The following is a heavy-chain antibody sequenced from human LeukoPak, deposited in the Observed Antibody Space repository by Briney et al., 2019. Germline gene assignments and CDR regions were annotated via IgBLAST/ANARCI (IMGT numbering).Heavy chain of an antibody. CDR3: ARVFARGGEISGSYYYY. J-gene: IGHJ4*02. V-gene: IGHV1-69*05. CDR1: GGTLSTYA. D-gene: IGHD3-10*01. Sequence: SVKVSCKASGGTLSTYAVNWVRQAPGQGLEWMGGIITLFGTANYAQKFQGRVTITTDESTSTAYMELSSLRSEDTAIYYCARVFARGGEISGSYYYYWGQGTLVTVSS. CDR2: IITLFGTA.